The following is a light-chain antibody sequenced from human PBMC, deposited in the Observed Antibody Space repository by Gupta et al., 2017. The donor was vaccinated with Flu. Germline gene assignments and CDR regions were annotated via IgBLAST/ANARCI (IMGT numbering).Light chain of an antibody. CDR1: ENVNKF. CDR3: QQSYSVPYT. CDR2: AAS. J-gene: IGKJ4*01. Sequence: DIQMTPFPSSLSASVGDRVTITCRTSENVNKFLNWYQHKPGKAPKLLIHAASTLQSGVPSRFIGGGSVTEFTLTIISLQPEDFATYFCQQSYSVPYTFGGGTKVDI. V-gene: IGKV1-39*01.